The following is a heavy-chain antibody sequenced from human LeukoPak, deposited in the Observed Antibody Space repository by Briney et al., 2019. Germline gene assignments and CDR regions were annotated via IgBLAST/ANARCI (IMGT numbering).Heavy chain of an antibody. D-gene: IGHD2-21*02. J-gene: IGHJ4*02. V-gene: IGHV3-30-3*01. CDR3: ARDQSVPALRYYFDY. CDR2: ISYDGSNK. Sequence: PGRSLRVSCAASGFTFSGYAMHWVRQAPGKGVECVAVISYDGSNKYYADSVKGRFTISRDNSKNTLYLQINSLRAEDTAVYYCARDQSVPALRYYFDYWGQGTLVTVSS. CDR1: GFTFSGYA.